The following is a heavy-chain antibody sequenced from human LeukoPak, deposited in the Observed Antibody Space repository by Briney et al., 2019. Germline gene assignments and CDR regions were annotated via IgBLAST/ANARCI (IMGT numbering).Heavy chain of an antibody. CDR1: GLTYSSFA. Sequence: PGGSLRLSCTASGLTYSSFAMSWVRQAPGKGLEWVSVISGSGDSTYYAGSVKGRFTISRDNSKDTLYLQMNSLRAEDTAVYYCARGSVGTPPPFDFWGQGTLVTVSS. CDR3: ARGSVGTPPPFDF. D-gene: IGHD2-15*01. V-gene: IGHV3-23*01. CDR2: ISGSGDST. J-gene: IGHJ4*02.